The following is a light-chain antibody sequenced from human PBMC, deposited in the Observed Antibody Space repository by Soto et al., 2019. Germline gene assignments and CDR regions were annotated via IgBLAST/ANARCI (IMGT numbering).Light chain of an antibody. Sequence: QSVLTQPASVSGAPGHSITISCTGTSSDVGGYNYVSWYQQHPGKAPKLMIYDVSNRPSGVSNRFSGSKSGNTASLTISGLQAEDEDDYYCSSYTSSSTLLFGTGTKVTVL. CDR1: SSDVGGYNY. J-gene: IGLJ1*01. CDR3: SSYTSSSTLL. V-gene: IGLV2-14*01. CDR2: DVS.